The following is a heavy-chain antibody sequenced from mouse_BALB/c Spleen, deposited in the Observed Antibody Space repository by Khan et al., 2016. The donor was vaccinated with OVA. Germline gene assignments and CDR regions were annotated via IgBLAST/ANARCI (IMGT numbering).Heavy chain of an antibody. J-gene: IGHJ3*01. CDR3: ARAGRWCTY. V-gene: IGHV3-1*02. Sequence: VQLQASVPSLFPPSPSLSLPFTVPSYSIPLGYSWHWIRQFPGNKLEWMGYIHYGGNTNYNPSLKSRISITRDTSRNQFFLQLNSVTPEDTATEYCARAGRWCTYWGQGTLGTVSA. CDR1: SYSIPLGYS. CDR2: IHYGGNT.